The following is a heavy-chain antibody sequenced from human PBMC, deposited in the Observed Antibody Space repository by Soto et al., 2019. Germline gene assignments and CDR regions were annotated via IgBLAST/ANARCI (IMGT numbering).Heavy chain of an antibody. CDR1: GFTFSSYA. CDR3: ARDRGYYGSGSYRYYYYGMDV. CDR2: ISYDGSNK. J-gene: IGHJ6*02. V-gene: IGHV3-30-3*01. D-gene: IGHD3-10*01. Sequence: QVQLVESGGGVVQPGRSLRLSCAASGFTFSSYAMHWVRQAPGKGLEWVAVISYDGSNKYYADSVKGRFTISRDNSKNTLYLQMNSLGAEDTAVYYCARDRGYYGSGSYRYYYYGMDVWGQGTTVTVSS.